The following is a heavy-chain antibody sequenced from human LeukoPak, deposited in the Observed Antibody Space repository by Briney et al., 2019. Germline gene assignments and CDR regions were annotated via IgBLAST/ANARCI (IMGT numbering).Heavy chain of an antibody. CDR2: INHRGST. CDR1: GGSFSGYY. CDR3: ARFTLYYYGSGSLNAYYFDY. Sequence: SETLSLTCAVYGGSFSGYYWSWIRQPPGKGLEWIGEINHRGSTNYNPSLKSRVTISVDTSKNQFSLKLSSVTAADTAVYYCARFTLYYYGSGSLNAYYFDYWGQGTLVTVSS. V-gene: IGHV4-34*01. D-gene: IGHD3-10*01. J-gene: IGHJ4*02.